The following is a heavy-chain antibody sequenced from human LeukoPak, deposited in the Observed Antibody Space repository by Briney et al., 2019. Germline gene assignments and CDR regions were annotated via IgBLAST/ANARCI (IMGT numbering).Heavy chain of an antibody. V-gene: IGHV4-4*02. Sequence: SETLSLTCAVSGGSFGSINWWGWVRQPQGKGLGWLGGSYHSGSTNYHPSLKSRVTISVDKSKNQFSLKLSSVTAADTAVYYCAGGRIKRGSYPINNWFDPWGQGTLVTVSS. CDR3: AGGRIKRGSYPINNWFDP. CDR2: SYHSGST. J-gene: IGHJ5*02. CDR1: GGSFGSINW. D-gene: IGHD1-26*01.